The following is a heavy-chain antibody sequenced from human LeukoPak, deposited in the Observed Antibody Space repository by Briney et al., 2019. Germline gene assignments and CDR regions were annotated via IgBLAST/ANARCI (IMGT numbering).Heavy chain of an antibody. CDR2: IYHSGST. D-gene: IGHD1-1*01. Sequence: SETLSLTCAVSGYSISSGYYWGWIRQPPGKGLEGVGGIYHSGSTYYNPSLKSRVTISVDTSKNQFSLKLSSVTAADMAVYYCARHFVQLERRAHYYMDVWGKGTTVTVSS. J-gene: IGHJ6*03. CDR3: ARHFVQLERRAHYYMDV. V-gene: IGHV4-38-2*01. CDR1: GYSISSGYY.